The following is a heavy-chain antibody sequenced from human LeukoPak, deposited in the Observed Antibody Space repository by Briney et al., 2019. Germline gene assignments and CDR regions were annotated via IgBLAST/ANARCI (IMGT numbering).Heavy chain of an antibody. J-gene: IGHJ4*02. CDR3: ARVWIASGSYYDDRGAFDY. V-gene: IGHV4-59*08. CDR1: GGSISSYY. Sequence: SETLSLTCTVSGGSISSYYWSWIRQPPGKGLEWIGYIYYSGSTNYNPSLKSRVTISVDTSKNQFSLKLSSVTAADTAVYYCARVWIASGSYYDDRGAFDYWGQGTLVTVSS. D-gene: IGHD1-26*01. CDR2: IYYSGST.